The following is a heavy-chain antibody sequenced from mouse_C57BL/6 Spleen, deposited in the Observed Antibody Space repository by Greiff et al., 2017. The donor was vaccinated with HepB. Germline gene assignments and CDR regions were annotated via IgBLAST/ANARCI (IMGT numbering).Heavy chain of an antibody. CDR3: ARAYYGSSYGIDY. D-gene: IGHD1-1*01. Sequence: QVQLQQPGAELVKPGASVKMSCKASGYTFTSYWITWVKQRPGQGLEWIGDIYPGSGSTNYNEKFKSKATLTVDTSSSTAYMQLSSLTSEDSAVSYCARAYYGSSYGIDYWGQGTTLTVSS. J-gene: IGHJ2*01. V-gene: IGHV1-55*01. CDR1: GYTFTSYW. CDR2: IYPGSGST.